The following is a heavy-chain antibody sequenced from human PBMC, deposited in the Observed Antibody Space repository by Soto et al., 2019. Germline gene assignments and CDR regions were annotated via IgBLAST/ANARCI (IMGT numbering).Heavy chain of an antibody. CDR2: ISYDGSNK. CDR3: AKDKVPVVVTAPFDY. D-gene: IGHD2-21*02. J-gene: IGHJ4*02. Sequence: QVQLVESGGGVVQPGRSLRLSCAASGFTFSSYGMHWVRQAPGKGLEWVAVISYDGSNKYYGDSVKGRFTVSRDKSKNTRYLQVNSLRAEDTAVYYCAKDKVPVVVTAPFDYWGQGTLGTVSS. CDR1: GFTFSSYG. V-gene: IGHV3-30*18.